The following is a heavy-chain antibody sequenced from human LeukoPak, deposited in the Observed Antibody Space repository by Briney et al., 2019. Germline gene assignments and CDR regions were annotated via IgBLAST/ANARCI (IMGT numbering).Heavy chain of an antibody. V-gene: IGHV5-51*01. Sequence: GESLKISCKGSGYSFTSYWIGWVRQMPGKGLEWMGIIYPGDSDTRYSPSFQGQVTISADRSVSTAYLQWSSLKASDTAMYYCARLPGIVATIERYFDYWGQGTLVTVSS. CDR1: GYSFTSYW. CDR3: ARLPGIVATIERYFDY. D-gene: IGHD5-12*01. J-gene: IGHJ4*02. CDR2: IYPGDSDT.